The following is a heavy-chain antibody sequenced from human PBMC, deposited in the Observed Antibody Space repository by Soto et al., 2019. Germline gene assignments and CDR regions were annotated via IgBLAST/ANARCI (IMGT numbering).Heavy chain of an antibody. CDR3: ARVGSGWYKGVDAFDI. CDR2: IYYSGST. CDR1: GGSISSGGYY. V-gene: IGHV4-31*03. D-gene: IGHD6-19*01. Sequence: QVQLQESGPGLVKPSQTLSLTCTVSGGSISSGGYYWSWIRQHPGKGLEWIGYIYYSGSTYYNPSLKSRVTISXXTXKXXFSLKLSSVTAADTAVYYCARVGSGWYKGVDAFDIWGQGTMVTVSS. J-gene: IGHJ3*02.